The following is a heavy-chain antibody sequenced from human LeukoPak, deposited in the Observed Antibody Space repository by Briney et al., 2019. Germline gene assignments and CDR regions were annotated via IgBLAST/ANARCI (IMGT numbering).Heavy chain of an antibody. Sequence: PGGSLRLSCAASGFTFSSYEMNWVRQAPGKGLEWVSYISSSGSTIYYADSVKGRFTISRDNAKNSLYRQMNSLRAEDTAVYYCAKAGRGGAITMIRGVKGDYYYMDVWGKGTTVTISS. CDR3: AKAGRGGAITMIRGVKGDYYYMDV. J-gene: IGHJ6*03. CDR1: GFTFSSYE. V-gene: IGHV3-48*03. CDR2: ISSSGSTI. D-gene: IGHD3-10*01.